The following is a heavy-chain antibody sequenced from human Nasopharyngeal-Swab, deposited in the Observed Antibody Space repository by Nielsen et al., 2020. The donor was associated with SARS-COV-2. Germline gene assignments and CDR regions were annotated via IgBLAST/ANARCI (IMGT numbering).Heavy chain of an antibody. CDR1: GWSYSGYY. D-gene: IGHD3-3*01. V-gene: IGHV4-34*01. CDR3: ARGRGLRHYYYYYGMDV. Sequence: AETLSLACAVYGWSYSGYYWSWIRPPPRKGLEWIGEINHRGSTNYNPSLKSRVTISVDTSKSQFSLKLSSVTAADTAVYYCARGRGLRHYYYYYGMDVWGQGTTVTVSS. J-gene: IGHJ6*02. CDR2: INHRGST.